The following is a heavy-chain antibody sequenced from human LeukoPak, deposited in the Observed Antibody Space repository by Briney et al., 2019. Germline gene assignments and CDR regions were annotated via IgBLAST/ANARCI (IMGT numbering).Heavy chain of an antibody. J-gene: IGHJ6*02. CDR3: ARRIAARPGYYYGMDV. V-gene: IGHV4-59*05. D-gene: IGHD6-6*01. CDR1: GGSISSYY. Sequence: SETLSLTCTVSGGSISSYYWSWIRQPPGKGLEWIGSIYYSGSTYYNPSLKSRVTISVDTSKNQFSLKLSSVTAADTAVYYCARRIAARPGYYYGMDVWGQGTTVTVSS. CDR2: IYYSGST.